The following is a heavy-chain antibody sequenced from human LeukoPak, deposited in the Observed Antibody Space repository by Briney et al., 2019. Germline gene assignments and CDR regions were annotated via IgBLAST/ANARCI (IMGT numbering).Heavy chain of an antibody. D-gene: IGHD3-10*01. CDR3: ARERGSGSYGYYYYYIDV. J-gene: IGHJ6*03. CDR2: INSDGSST. V-gene: IGHV3-74*01. CDR1: GFTFSSYW. Sequence: PGGPLRLSCAASGFTFSSYWMHWVRQAPGKGLVWVSRINSDGSSTNYADSVKGRFTISRDNAKNTLYMQMNSLTAEDTAVYYCARERGSGSYGYYYYYIDVWGKGTTVTVSS.